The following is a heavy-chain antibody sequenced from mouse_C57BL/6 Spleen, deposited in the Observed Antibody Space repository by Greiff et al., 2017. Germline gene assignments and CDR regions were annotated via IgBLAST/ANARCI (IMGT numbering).Heavy chain of an antibody. V-gene: IGHV1-82*01. D-gene: IGHD2-4*01. CDR2: IYPGDGDT. CDR3: ARQIYYDYDYAMDY. CDR1: GYAFSSSW. Sequence: QVQLKQSGPELVKPGASVKISCKASGYAFSSSWMNWVKQRPGRGLEWIGRIYPGDGDTNYNGKFKGKATLTADKSSSTAYMQLSSLTSEDSAVYFCARQIYYDYDYAMDYWGQGTSVTVSS. J-gene: IGHJ4*01.